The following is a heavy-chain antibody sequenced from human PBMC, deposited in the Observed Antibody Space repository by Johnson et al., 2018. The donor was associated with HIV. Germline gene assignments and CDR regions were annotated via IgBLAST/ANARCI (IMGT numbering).Heavy chain of an antibody. V-gene: IGHV3-9*01. CDR2: ISWNSGSI. D-gene: IGHD3-22*01. J-gene: IGHJ3*02. CDR1: GFTFDDYA. Sequence: VQLVESGGGLVQPGGSLRLSCAASGFTFDDYAMHWVRQAPGKGLEWVSGISWNSGSIGYADSVKGRFTISRDNAKNSLYLQMNSLRAEDTAVYYCAKGGIYYYDSSENAFDIWGQGTMVTVSS. CDR3: AKGGIYYYDSSENAFDI.